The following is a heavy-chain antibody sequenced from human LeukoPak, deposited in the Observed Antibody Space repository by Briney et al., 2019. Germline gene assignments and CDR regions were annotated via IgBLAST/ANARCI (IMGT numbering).Heavy chain of an antibody. V-gene: IGHV4-34*01. CDR2: INHSGSP. Sequence: NPSETLSLTCAVYGGSFSDYYWTWIRQPPGKGLEWIWEINHSGSPNNNPSLKSRVSISVDTSKNQFSLKLSSVTAADTAVYYCARSSTTDANHYYYYYMDVWGRGTTVTVSS. CDR3: ARSSTTDANHYYYYYMDV. D-gene: IGHD2-2*01. J-gene: IGHJ6*03. CDR1: GGSFSDYY.